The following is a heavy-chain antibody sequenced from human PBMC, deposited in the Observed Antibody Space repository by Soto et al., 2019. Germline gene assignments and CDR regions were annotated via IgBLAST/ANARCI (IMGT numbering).Heavy chain of an antibody. V-gene: IGHV3-30-3*01. CDR1: GVTFSGHT. J-gene: IGHJ4*02. CDR3: AREVYYDFRSGFNTHPYSFDD. D-gene: IGHD3-3*01. CDR2: ISDDGSNT. Sequence: QVQLVESGGGVVQPGRSLRLSCAASGVTFSGHTMHWVRQAPGKGLEWVSAISDDGSNTYYADSVKGRFTISRDNSKNSLYLQRNSLTSGDPAVHHCAREVYYDFRSGFNTHPYSFDDWCQATLVTVSS.